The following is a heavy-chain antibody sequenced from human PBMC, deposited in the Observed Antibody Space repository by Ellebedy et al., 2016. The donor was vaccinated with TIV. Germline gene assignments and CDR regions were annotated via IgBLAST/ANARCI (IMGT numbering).Heavy chain of an antibody. J-gene: IGHJ4*02. CDR1: GFTFRSYS. Sequence: GESLKISCAASGFTFRSYSMNWVRQAPGKGLEWVSHIKSSSNPIYYADSVKGRFIISRDNAKNSLYLQMNNLRDEGTAVYYCSRDGGRGGGNDFWGQGTLVIVSS. CDR2: IKSSSNPI. V-gene: IGHV3-48*02. D-gene: IGHD2-15*01. CDR3: SRDGGRGGGNDF.